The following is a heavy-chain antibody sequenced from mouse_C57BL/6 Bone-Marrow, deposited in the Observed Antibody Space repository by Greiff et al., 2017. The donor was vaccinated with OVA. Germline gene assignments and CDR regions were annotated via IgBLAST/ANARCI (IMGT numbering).Heavy chain of an antibody. V-gene: IGHV3-6*01. CDR3: ARGRLLRLAY. J-gene: IGHJ3*01. Sequence: DVQLQESGPGLVKPSQSLSLTCSVTGYSITSGYYWNWIRQFPGNKLEWMGYISYDGSNNYNPSLKNRISITRDTSKNQFFLKLNSVTTEDTATYYCARGRLLRLAYWGQGTLVTVSA. CDR1: GYSITSGYY. CDR2: ISYDGSN. D-gene: IGHD1-1*01.